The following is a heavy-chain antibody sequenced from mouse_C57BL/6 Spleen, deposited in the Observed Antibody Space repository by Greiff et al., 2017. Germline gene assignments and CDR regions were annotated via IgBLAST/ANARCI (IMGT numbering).Heavy chain of an antibody. CDR3: ARDGYGYAMDY. Sequence: EVQVEESGGGLVQSGRSLRLSCATSGFTFSDFYMEWVRQAPGKGLEWIAASRNKADDYTTEYSASVKGRFIVSRDTSQSILSPQMNSLSAEDTAIYYCARDGYGYAMDYWGQGTSVTVSS. D-gene: IGHD1-1*02. CDR2: SRNKADDYTT. V-gene: IGHV7-1*01. CDR1: GFTFSDFY. J-gene: IGHJ4*01.